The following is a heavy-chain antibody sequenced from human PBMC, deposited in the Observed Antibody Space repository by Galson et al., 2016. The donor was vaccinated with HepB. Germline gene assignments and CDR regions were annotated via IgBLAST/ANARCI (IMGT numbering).Heavy chain of an antibody. Sequence: SLRLSCAGSGFSFTSVWMSWVRQAPGKGLEWVGRIKSVIDGETKDYAKPVRGRFAITRDDTKNTLYLQMNSLKIEDTAIYYCTTVPPGPYYYETSGYYRTSDYWGQGTLVTVSS. J-gene: IGHJ4*02. D-gene: IGHD3-22*01. CDR2: IKSVIDGETK. CDR1: GFSFTSVW. CDR3: TTVPPGPYYYETSGYYRTSDY. V-gene: IGHV3-15*01.